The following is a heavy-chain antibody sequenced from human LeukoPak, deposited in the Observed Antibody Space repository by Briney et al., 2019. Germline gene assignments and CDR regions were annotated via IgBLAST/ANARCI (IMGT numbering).Heavy chain of an antibody. CDR3: ARYSSGWLNY. Sequence: SETLSLTCAVSGGSISSSNWWSWVRQPPGKGLEWIGEIYHSGSTNYNPSLKSRVTIPVDKSKNQFSLKLSSVTAADTAVYYCARYSSGWLNYWGQGTLVTVSS. CDR1: GGSISSSNW. J-gene: IGHJ4*02. V-gene: IGHV4-4*02. CDR2: IYHSGST. D-gene: IGHD6-19*01.